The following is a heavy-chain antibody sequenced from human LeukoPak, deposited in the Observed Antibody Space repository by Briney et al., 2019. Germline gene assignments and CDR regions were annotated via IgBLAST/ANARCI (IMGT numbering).Heavy chain of an antibody. Sequence: RSGRSLRLSCAASGFTFDDYAMHWVRQVPGKGLEWVSSISWNGDSTDYGGSVKGRFTISRDNAKNSLYLQMTNLGSEDTALYYCAKSNGAEEDDDDNGDYGFDSWGQGTLVTVSS. D-gene: IGHD4-17*01. CDR3: AKSNGAEEDDDDNGDYGFDS. J-gene: IGHJ4*02. CDR1: GFTFDDYA. CDR2: ISWNGDST. V-gene: IGHV3-9*01.